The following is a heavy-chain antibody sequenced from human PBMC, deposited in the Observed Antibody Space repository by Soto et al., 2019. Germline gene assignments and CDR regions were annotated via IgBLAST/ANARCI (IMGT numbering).Heavy chain of an antibody. Sequence: SSETLGLTCAVSAGSICTTNWYVWVRQPPGMGLEWIGEIYHTGTTTYNPSLRSRVTMSVDTSKNQFSLRLSFVTAADTAVYYCATSSGSSYGLNVGGRGATVTVSS. J-gene: IGHJ6*01. V-gene: IGHV4-4*02. CDR3: ATSSGSSYGLNV. D-gene: IGHD3-10*01. CDR2: IYHTGTT. CDR1: AGSICTTNW.